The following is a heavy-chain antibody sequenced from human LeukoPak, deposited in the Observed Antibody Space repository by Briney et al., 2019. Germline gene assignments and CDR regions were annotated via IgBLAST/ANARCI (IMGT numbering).Heavy chain of an antibody. CDR2: INPSGGST. CDR1: GYTFTSYY. CDR3: ARLADSSGYYYPLFDY. Sequence: ASVKVSCKASGYTFTSYYMHWVRQAPGQGLEWMGIINPSGGSTSYAQKFQGRVTMTRDMSTSTVYMELSSLRSEDTAVYYCARLADSSGYYYPLFDYWGQGTLVTVSS. V-gene: IGHV1-46*01. D-gene: IGHD3-22*01. J-gene: IGHJ4*02.